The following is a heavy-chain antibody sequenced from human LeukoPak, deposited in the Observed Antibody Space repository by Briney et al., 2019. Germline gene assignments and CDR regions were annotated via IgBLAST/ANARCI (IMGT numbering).Heavy chain of an antibody. CDR1: GGTFSSYA. Sequence: SVKVSCKASGGTFSSYAISWVRQAPGQGLEWMGGIIPIFGTANYAQKFRGRVTITADKSTSTAYMELSSLRSEDTAVYYCARGLHGYGWYFDLWGRGTLVTVSS. CDR2: IIPIFGTA. J-gene: IGHJ2*01. CDR3: ARGLHGYGWYFDL. V-gene: IGHV1-69*06. D-gene: IGHD1-1*01.